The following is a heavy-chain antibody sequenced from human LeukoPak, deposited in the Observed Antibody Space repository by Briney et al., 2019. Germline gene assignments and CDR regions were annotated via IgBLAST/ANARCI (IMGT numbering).Heavy chain of an antibody. CDR3: ASLKITLVREGNWFDP. J-gene: IGHJ5*02. Sequence: PSETLSLTCTVSGGSINSGDYYWSWIRQPPGKGLEWIGYIYYSGSTYYNPSLKSRVTISVDTSKNQFSLKLSSVNAADTAVYYCASLKITLVREGNWFDPWGQGTLVTVSS. D-gene: IGHD3-10*01. CDR2: IYYSGST. CDR1: GGSINSGDYY. V-gene: IGHV4-30-4*01.